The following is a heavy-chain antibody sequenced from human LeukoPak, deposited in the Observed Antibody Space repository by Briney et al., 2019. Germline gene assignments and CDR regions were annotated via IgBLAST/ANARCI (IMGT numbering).Heavy chain of an antibody. Sequence: ASVTVSFTASGYTFTGYYMHWVRQAPGQGLEWMGWINPNSGGTNYAQKFQGRVTMTRDTSISTAYMELSRLRSDDTAVYYCARDQGYYDSSGFGGYWGQGTLVTVSS. CDR1: GYTFTGYY. CDR3: ARDQGYYDSSGFGGY. V-gene: IGHV1-2*02. CDR2: INPNSGGT. D-gene: IGHD3-22*01. J-gene: IGHJ4*02.